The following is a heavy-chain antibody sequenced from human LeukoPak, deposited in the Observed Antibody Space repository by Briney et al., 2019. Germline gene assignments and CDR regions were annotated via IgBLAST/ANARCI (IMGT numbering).Heavy chain of an antibody. CDR3: ARDANELRLGYNWFDP. CDR1: GGSISSYY. D-gene: IGHD2-15*01. J-gene: IGHJ5*02. V-gene: IGHV4-4*07. CDR2: IYTSGST. Sequence: SETLSLTCTVSGGSISSYYWSWIRQPAGKGLEWIGRIYTSGSTNYNPSLKSRVTISVDKPKNQFSLKLSSVTAADTAVYYCARDANELRLGYNWFDPWGQGTLVTVSS.